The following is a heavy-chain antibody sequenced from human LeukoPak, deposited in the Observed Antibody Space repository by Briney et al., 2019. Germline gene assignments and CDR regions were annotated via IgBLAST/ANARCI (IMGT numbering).Heavy chain of an antibody. V-gene: IGHV1-2*02. CDR2: INPNSGGT. J-gene: IGHJ6*03. CDR1: EYTFTSYD. Sequence: ASVKVSCKASEYTFTSYDISWVRQATGQGLEWMGWINPNSGGTNYAQKFQGRVTMTRDTSISTAYMELSRLRSDDTAVYYCARDWEWFGESRYYYYYMDVWGKGTTVTVSS. D-gene: IGHD3-10*01. CDR3: ARDWEWFGESRYYYYYMDV.